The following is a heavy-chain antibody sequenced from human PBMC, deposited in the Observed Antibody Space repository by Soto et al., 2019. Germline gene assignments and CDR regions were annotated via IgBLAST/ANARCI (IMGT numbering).Heavy chain of an antibody. CDR1: GFTFSAYG. J-gene: IGHJ3*01. CDR2: ISFDSRDK. D-gene: IGHD2-21*02. V-gene: IGHV3-33*05. Sequence: QVQLVESGGGVVQPGRSLRLSCAASGFTFSAYGIHWVRQAPGKGLEWVATISFDSRDKLYVDSMNGRLTISRENSRNTGYLQMDSLRAEDTAVYHCARVCGGDCGNAFDVWGQGTVVAVSS. CDR3: ARVCGGDCGNAFDV.